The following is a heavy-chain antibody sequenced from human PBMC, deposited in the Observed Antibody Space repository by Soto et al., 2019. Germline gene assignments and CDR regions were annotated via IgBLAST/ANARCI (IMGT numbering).Heavy chain of an antibody. D-gene: IGHD3-3*01. CDR3: AKVQSNFVSRTISAAEDYGMDV. Sequence: GGSLRLSCAASGFTFSSYAMSWVRQAPGKGLEWVSAISGSGGSTYYADSVKGRFTISRDNSKNTLYLQMNSLRAEDTAVYYCAKVQSNFVSRTISAAEDYGMDVWGQGTTVTVSS. CDR1: GFTFSSYA. CDR2: ISGSGGST. J-gene: IGHJ6*02. V-gene: IGHV3-23*01.